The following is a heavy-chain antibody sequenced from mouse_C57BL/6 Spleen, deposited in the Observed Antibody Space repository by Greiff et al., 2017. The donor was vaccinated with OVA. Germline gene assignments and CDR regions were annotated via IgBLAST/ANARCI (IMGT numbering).Heavy chain of an antibody. CDR1: GFTFSSYA. J-gene: IGHJ1*03. V-gene: IGHV5-9-1*02. D-gene: IGHD1-1*01. Sequence: EVKVVESGEGLVKPGGSLKLSCAASGFTFSSYAISWVRQTPEKRLEWVAYISSGGDYIYYADTVKGRFTISRDNARNTLYLQMSSLKSEDTAMYYCTRAPPTTVVATRYFDVWGTGTTVTVSS. CDR2: ISSGGDYI. CDR3: TRAPPTTVVATRYFDV.